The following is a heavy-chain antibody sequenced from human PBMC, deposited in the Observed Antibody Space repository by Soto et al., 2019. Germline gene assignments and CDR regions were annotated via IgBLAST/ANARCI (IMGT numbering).Heavy chain of an antibody. Sequence: PGESLKISCTASGFDFSGYWMNWVRQAPGKGLEWVANINQYGSDKDYEDSVKGRFIISRDNAKNSLYLQMSSLGAEDTAVYYCARDXQYCLSRACSGFYGLDVWGRGTTVTVSS. CDR1: GFDFSGYW. D-gene: IGHD2-15*01. CDR2: INQYGSDK. CDR3: ARDXQYCLSRACSGFYGLDV. V-gene: IGHV3-7*01. J-gene: IGHJ6*02.